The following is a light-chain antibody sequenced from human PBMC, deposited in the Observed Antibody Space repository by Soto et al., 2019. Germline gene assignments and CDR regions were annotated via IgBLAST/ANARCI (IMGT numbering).Light chain of an antibody. J-gene: IGKJ1*01. CDR2: DAS. CDR3: QQRSNRRT. Sequence: EIVLTQAPATLSLSPGERDSLSCRASQRVRSYLGCYQQTPGQAPRLLYYDASNRATGIPARFSGSWSGTDFTLTISSLEPEDFAVYYCQQRSNRRTFGQGTKVDIK. CDR1: QRVRSY. V-gene: IGKV3-11*01.